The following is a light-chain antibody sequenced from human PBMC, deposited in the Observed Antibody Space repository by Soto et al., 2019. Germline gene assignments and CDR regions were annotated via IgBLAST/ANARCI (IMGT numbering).Light chain of an antibody. CDR1: QSISNN. CDR3: QQYDNSPLT. Sequence: TVMTRAPATLSMSPGERATLSCRASQSISNNLAWYQQKPGQAPRLLIYGASNRATGIPDRFSGSGSGTDFTLTISRLEPEDFAVYYCQQYDNSPLTFGGGTKVDIK. J-gene: IGKJ4*01. CDR2: GAS. V-gene: IGKV3-20*01.